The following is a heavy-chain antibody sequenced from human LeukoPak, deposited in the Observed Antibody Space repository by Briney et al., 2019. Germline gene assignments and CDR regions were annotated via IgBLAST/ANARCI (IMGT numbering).Heavy chain of an antibody. CDR2: ISSSSSYI. V-gene: IGHV3-21*01. CDR1: GFTFSSYS. J-gene: IGHJ4*02. CDR3: ARGLYYDSSGYEPLDN. Sequence: GGSLRLSCAASGFTFSSYSMNWVRQAPGKGLDWVSSISSSSSYIYYADSVKGRFTISRDNAKNSLYLQMNSLRAEDTAVYYCARGLYYDSSGYEPLDNWGQGTLVTVCS. D-gene: IGHD3-22*01.